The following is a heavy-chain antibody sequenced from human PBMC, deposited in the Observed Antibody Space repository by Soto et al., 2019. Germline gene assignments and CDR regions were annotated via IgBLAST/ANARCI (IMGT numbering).Heavy chain of an antibody. J-gene: IGHJ4*02. D-gene: IGHD3-22*01. CDR3: AFSYYYDSSGQHY. V-gene: IGHV4-39*01. CDR2: IYYSGST. CDR1: GGSISSSSYY. Sequence: SETLSLTCTVSGGSISSSSYYWGWIRQPPGKGLEWIGSIYYSGSTYYNPSLKSRVTISVDTSKNQFSLKLSSVTAADTAVYYCAFSYYYDSSGQHYWGQGALVTVSS.